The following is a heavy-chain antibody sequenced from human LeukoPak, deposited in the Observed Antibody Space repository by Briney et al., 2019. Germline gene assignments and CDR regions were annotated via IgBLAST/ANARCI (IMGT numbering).Heavy chain of an antibody. J-gene: IGHJ4*02. CDR1: GFTFSDYY. V-gene: IGHV3-11*03. Sequence: GGSLRLSCAASGFTFSDYYMSWIRQAPGRGLEWVSYISDSSSYTDYADSVKGRFTISRDNSKNSLYLQMNSLRAEDSAVYYCAGRYTGYGILDYWGQGTLVTVSS. D-gene: IGHD5-12*01. CDR2: ISDSSSYT. CDR3: AGRYTGYGILDY.